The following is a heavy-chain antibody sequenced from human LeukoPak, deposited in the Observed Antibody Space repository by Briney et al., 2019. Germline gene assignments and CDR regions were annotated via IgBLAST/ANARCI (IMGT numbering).Heavy chain of an antibody. CDR1: GFTFSSYW. Sequence: GGSLRLSCAASGFTFSSYWMSRVRQAPGKGLEWVANIKQDGSEKYYVDSVKGRFTISRDSARNSLYLQMNSLRAEDTAVYYCAKTKGDYDFWSGYTPYFFDYWGQGTLVTVSS. CDR3: AKTKGDYDFWSGYTPYFFDY. J-gene: IGHJ4*02. CDR2: IKQDGSEK. V-gene: IGHV3-7*01. D-gene: IGHD3-3*01.